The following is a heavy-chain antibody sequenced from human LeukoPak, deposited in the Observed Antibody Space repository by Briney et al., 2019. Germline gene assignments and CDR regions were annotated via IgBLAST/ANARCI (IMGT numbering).Heavy chain of an antibody. CDR3: ARHGLAGSYYYGMDV. Sequence: SETLSLTCTVSGGSISSYYWSWIRQPPGKGLEWIGYIYYSGSTNHNPSLKSRVTISVDTSKNQFSLKLSSVTAADTAVYYCARHGLAGSYYYGMDVWGQGTTVTVSS. CDR2: IYYSGST. CDR1: GGSISSYY. V-gene: IGHV4-59*08. D-gene: IGHD2-15*01. J-gene: IGHJ6*02.